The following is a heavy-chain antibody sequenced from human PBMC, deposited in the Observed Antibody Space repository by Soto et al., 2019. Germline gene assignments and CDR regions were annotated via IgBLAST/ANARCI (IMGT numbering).Heavy chain of an antibody. V-gene: IGHV4-61*01. Sequence: PSETLSLTCTVSGGSVSSGSYYWSWIRHPPGKGLEWIGYIYYSGSTNYNPSLKSRVTISVDTSKNQFSLKLSSVTAADTAVYYCARDAAAGTGWFDPWGQGTLVAVSS. D-gene: IGHD6-13*01. CDR1: GGSVSSGSYY. J-gene: IGHJ5*02. CDR2: IYYSGST. CDR3: ARDAAAGTGWFDP.